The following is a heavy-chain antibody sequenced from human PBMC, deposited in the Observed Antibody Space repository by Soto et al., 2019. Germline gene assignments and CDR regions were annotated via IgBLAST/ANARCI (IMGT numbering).Heavy chain of an antibody. CDR1: GFSFSRFE. Sequence: GGSLRHSWSASGFSFSRFEMNWVRQAPGKGLEWVSYISSSSDIMYYADSVKGRFAISRDNAKNSLFLQMNSLRPEDTAVYYCAKVLGSYLSPAFVDWCLETLGTGSS. J-gene: IGHJ4*02. V-gene: IGHV3-48*03. D-gene: IGHD1-26*01. CDR2: ISSSSDIM. CDR3: AKVLGSYLSPAFVD.